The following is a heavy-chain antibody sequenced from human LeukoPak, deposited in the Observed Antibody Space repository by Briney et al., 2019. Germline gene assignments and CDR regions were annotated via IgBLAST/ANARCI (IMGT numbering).Heavy chain of an antibody. D-gene: IGHD3-22*01. CDR1: GYTFTRYD. CDR2: MNPNSGNT. J-gene: IGHJ4*02. CDR3: ARDASPIRYYDSSTTTFDY. V-gene: IGHV1-8*01. Sequence: ASVKVSCKASGYTFTRYDINWVRQATGQGLEWMGCMNPNSGNTGYAQKFQGRVTMTRNTSISTHYMELSSLRSEDTAVYYCARDASPIRYYDSSTTTFDYWGQGTLVTVSS.